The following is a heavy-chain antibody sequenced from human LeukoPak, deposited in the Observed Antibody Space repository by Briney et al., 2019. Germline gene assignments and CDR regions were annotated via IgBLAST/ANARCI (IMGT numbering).Heavy chain of an antibody. CDR1: GFTFSSYS. CDR3: ARTTGGSGSYFFDY. CDR2: ISSSSSYI. Sequence: GGSLRLSCAASGFTFSSYSMNWVRQAPGKGLEWVSSISSSSSYIHYADSVKGRFTIPRDNAKNSLYLQMNSLRAEDTAVYYCARTTGGSGSYFFDYWGQGTLVTVSS. J-gene: IGHJ4*02. D-gene: IGHD3-10*01. V-gene: IGHV3-21*01.